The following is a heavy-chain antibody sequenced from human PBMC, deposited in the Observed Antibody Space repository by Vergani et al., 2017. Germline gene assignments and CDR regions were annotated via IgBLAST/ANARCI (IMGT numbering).Heavy chain of an antibody. CDR2: VDTEDGET. J-gene: IGHJ4*02. CDR3: ARWSPGANSGWEPFDS. CDR1: GYTFTDHY. V-gene: IGHV1-69-2*01. D-gene: IGHD6-19*01. Sequence: EVQLVQSGAEVKKPGATMKISCKVSGYTFTDHYMHWVKQAPGKGLEWMWLVDTEDGETIYAEKFKGRVTIAADTSTDTAHLELSSLRSEDTAVYYCARWSPGANSGWEPFDSWGQGTLVTVSS.